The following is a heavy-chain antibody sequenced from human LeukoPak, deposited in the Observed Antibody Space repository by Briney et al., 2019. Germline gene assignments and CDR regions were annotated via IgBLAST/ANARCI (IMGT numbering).Heavy chain of an antibody. V-gene: IGHV3-7*01. CDR3: ARDPTYGVVVAAALHYYYYMDV. D-gene: IGHD2-15*01. Sequence: PGGSLRLSCAASGFTFSSYWMSWVRQAPGKGLEWVANIKQDGSEKYYVDSVKGRFTISRDNAKNSLYLQMNSLRAEDTAVYYCARDPTYGVVVAAALHYYYYMDVWGQGALVTVSS. CDR2: IKQDGSEK. J-gene: IGHJ6*03. CDR1: GFTFSSYW.